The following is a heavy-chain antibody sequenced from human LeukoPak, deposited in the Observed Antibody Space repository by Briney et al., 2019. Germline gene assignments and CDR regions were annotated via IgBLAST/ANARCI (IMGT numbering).Heavy chain of an antibody. Sequence: GGSLRLSCAASGFTFSSYAMSWVRQAPGKGLEWVSAISGSGGSTYYADSVKGRFTISRDNSKNTLYLQMNSLRAEDTAVYYCASSLLTGSPYYYYGMDVWGQGTTVTVSS. CDR1: GFTFSSYA. D-gene: IGHD3-9*01. J-gene: IGHJ6*02. V-gene: IGHV3-23*01. CDR3: ASSLLTGSPYYYYGMDV. CDR2: ISGSGGST.